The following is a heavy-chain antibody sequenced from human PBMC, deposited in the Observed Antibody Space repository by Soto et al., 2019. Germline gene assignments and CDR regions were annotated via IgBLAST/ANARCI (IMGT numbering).Heavy chain of an antibody. Sequence: RLSCAASGFPFSSYAMRWGRQAQGEGLVGVSALSGSGGSTYYADSLKGRFTISRDNSKNTLYLQMNSLRAEDTAVYYCAKITVTTSDYWGQGTLVT. V-gene: IGHV3-23*01. CDR1: GFPFSSYA. CDR2: LSGSGGST. CDR3: AKITVTTSDY. J-gene: IGHJ4*02. D-gene: IGHD4-17*01.